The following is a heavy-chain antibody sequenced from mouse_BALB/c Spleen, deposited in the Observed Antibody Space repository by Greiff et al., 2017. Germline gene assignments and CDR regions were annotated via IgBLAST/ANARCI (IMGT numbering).Heavy chain of an antibody. V-gene: IGHV14-3*02. Sequence: EVQRVESGAELVKPGASVKLSCTASGFNIKDTYMHWVKQRPEQGLEWIGRIDPANGNTKYDPKFQGKATITADTSSNTAYLQLSSLTSEDTAVYYCALLHMDYWGQGTSVTVSS. CDR3: ALLHMDY. J-gene: IGHJ4*01. CDR2: IDPANGNT. CDR1: GFNIKDTY.